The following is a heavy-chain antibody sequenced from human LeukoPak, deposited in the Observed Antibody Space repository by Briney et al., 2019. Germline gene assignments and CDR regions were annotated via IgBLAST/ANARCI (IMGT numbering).Heavy chain of an antibody. Sequence: SETLSLTCTVSGSSISSYYWSWIRQPPGKGLEWIVNTHSSGSTIHNPSLKSRVTVSVDTSDNQLSLSLSSVTAADTAVYYCARRLESHYDSSGYPVGGWFDPWGQGTLVTVSS. CDR1: GSSISSYY. D-gene: IGHD3-22*01. J-gene: IGHJ5*02. CDR3: ARRLESHYDSSGYPVGGWFDP. CDR2: THSSGST. V-gene: IGHV4-4*09.